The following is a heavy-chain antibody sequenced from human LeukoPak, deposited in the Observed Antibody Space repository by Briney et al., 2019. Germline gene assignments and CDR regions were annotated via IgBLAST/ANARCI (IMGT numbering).Heavy chain of an antibody. CDR3: ARGRAYDFWSGPHYYYYMDV. CDR2: INHSGST. V-gene: IGHV4-34*01. CDR1: GGCFSGYY. Sequence: PSETLSLTCAVYGGCFSGYYWLGLGQPPGKGLDWIGEINHSGSTNYNPSLKSRVTISVDTSKNQFSLKLSSVTAADTAMYHCARGRAYDFWSGPHYYYYMDVWGKGTTVTVSS. J-gene: IGHJ6*03. D-gene: IGHD3-3*01.